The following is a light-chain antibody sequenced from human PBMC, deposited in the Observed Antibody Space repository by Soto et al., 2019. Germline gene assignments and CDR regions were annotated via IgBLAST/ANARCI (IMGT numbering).Light chain of an antibody. CDR2: KAS. J-gene: IGKJ4*01. CDR3: QQYNSYPLT. Sequence: DIQMTQSPSSLSASVGDRVTITCQASQDISNYLNWYQQKPGKAHKXLIYKASSLESGVPSRFSGSGSGTELTITISSLQPDDFETYYCQQYNSYPLTFGGGTKVDIK. CDR1: QDISNY. V-gene: IGKV1-5*03.